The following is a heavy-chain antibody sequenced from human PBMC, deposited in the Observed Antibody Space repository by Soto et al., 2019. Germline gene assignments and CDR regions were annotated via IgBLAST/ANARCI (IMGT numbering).Heavy chain of an antibody. CDR3: ARVWWFGENAYYQN. Sequence: SGPTLVNPTQTLTLTCTFSGFSLSTSGVGVGWIRQPPGKALEWLALIYWDDDKHYSPSLKSRLTITKDTSKNQAVLTMTKLDPADTATYYCARVWWFGENAYYQNWGQGTLVTVSS. D-gene: IGHD3-10*01. CDR2: IYWDDDK. J-gene: IGHJ1*01. CDR1: GFSLSTSGVG. V-gene: IGHV2-5*02.